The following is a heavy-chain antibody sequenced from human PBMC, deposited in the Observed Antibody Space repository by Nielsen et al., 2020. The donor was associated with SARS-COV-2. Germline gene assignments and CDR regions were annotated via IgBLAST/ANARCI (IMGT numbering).Heavy chain of an antibody. CDR2: ISGSGGSK. V-gene: IGHV3-23*01. J-gene: IGHJ6*02. D-gene: IGHD3-3*01. CDR3: ARDGPPNTIFGVVISDYYYYGMDV. Sequence: GGSLRLSCAASGFTFSSYAMSWVRQAPGKGLEWVSAISGSGGSKYYADSVKGRFTISRDNSKNTLYLQMNSLRAEDTAVYYCARDGPPNTIFGVVISDYYYYGMDVWGQGTTVTVSS. CDR1: GFTFSSYA.